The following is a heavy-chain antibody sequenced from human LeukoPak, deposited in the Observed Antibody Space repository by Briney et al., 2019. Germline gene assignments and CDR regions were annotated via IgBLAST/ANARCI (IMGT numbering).Heavy chain of an antibody. D-gene: IGHD6-13*01. J-gene: IGHJ4*02. CDR3: AKDDYRSSSWYYFDY. CDR1: GFTFSSYA. Sequence: GGSLRLSCAASGFTFSSYAMSWARQAPGKGLEWVSAISGSGGSTYYADSVKGRFTISRDNSKNTLYLQMNSMRAEDTAVYYCAKDDYRSSSWYYFDYWGQGTLVTVSS. CDR2: ISGSGGST. V-gene: IGHV3-23*01.